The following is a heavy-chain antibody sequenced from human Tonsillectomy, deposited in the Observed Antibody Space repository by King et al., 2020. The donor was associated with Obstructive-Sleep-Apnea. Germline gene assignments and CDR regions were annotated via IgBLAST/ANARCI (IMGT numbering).Heavy chain of an antibody. D-gene: IGHD2-2*01. J-gene: IGHJ5*02. V-gene: IGHV1-2*02. Sequence: VQLVESGAEVKKPGASVKVSCKTSGYTFTGYYMHWVRQAPGQGLEWMGWINPDSGGTNYAQKFQGRVTMTRDTAISTAYMELSRLRSDDTAIYYCARDFGRFWSISTSSNLCDPWGQGTLVTVSS. CDR1: GYTFTGYY. CDR3: ARDFGRFWSISTSSNLCDP. CDR2: INPDSGGT.